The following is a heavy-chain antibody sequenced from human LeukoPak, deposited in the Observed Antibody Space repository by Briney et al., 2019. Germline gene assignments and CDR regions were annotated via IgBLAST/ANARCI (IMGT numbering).Heavy chain of an antibody. Sequence: ASVKVSCKASGYTFTGFYIHWVRQALGQGLEWMGWSNPNSGVTTFAPRFQGRVTMTRDTSITTAYMEVISLRSDDTAVYYCAKSISKVTPDYWGQGTLVTVSS. CDR1: GYTFTGFY. J-gene: IGHJ4*02. CDR2: SNPNSGVT. CDR3: AKSISKVTPDY. D-gene: IGHD2-21*02. V-gene: IGHV1-2*02.